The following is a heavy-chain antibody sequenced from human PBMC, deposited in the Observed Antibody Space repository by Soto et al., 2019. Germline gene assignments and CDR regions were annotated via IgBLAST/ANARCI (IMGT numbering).Heavy chain of an antibody. Sequence: QVQLQESGPGLVKPSQTLSLTCTVSGGSISSGGYYWSWIRQHPGKGLEWIGYIYYSGSTYYNPSLKSRVTISVDPSKNQFSLKLSSVTAADTAVYYCARGDCSSTSCYFDYWGQGTLVTVSS. CDR2: IYYSGST. CDR1: GGSISSGGYY. V-gene: IGHV4-31*03. J-gene: IGHJ4*02. D-gene: IGHD2-2*01. CDR3: ARGDCSSTSCYFDY.